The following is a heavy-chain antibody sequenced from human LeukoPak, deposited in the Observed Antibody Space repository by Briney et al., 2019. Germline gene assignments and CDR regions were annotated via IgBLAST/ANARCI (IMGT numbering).Heavy chain of an antibody. D-gene: IGHD6-19*01. CDR3: ATEGRAVEFDY. J-gene: IGHJ4*02. CDR1: GFTFSNYD. V-gene: IGHV3-30*03. Sequence: PGGSLRLSCAASGFTFSNYDMHWVRQAPGKGLEWVAVISLDGTNKYYTDSVKGRFTISRDNSKNTLYLQMNSLRIEDTAVYYCATEGRAVEFDYWGQGTLVTVFS. CDR2: ISLDGTNK.